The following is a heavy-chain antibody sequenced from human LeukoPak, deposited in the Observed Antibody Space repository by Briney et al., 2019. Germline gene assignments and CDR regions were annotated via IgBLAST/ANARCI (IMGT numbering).Heavy chain of an antibody. CDR1: GGSFSGYY. D-gene: IGHD4-23*01. V-gene: IGHV4-34*01. J-gene: IGHJ6*02. Sequence: SETLSLTCAVYGGSFSGYYWSWIRQPPGKGLEWIGEINHSGSTNYNPSLKSRVTISVDTSKNQFSLKLSSVTAADTAVYYCARAEDYGGNRDGMDVWGQGTTVTVSS. CDR2: INHSGST. CDR3: ARAEDYGGNRDGMDV.